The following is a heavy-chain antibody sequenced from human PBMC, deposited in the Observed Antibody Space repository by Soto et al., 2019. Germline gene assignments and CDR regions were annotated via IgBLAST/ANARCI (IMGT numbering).Heavy chain of an antibody. Sequence: GGSLRLSCAASGFTFSSYAMSWVRQAPGKGLEWVSAISGSGGSTYYADSVKGRFTLSRDNSKNTLYLQMNSLRAEDTAVYYCAKVQYGDYWYFDLWGRGTLVTVAS. CDR2: ISGSGGST. V-gene: IGHV3-23*01. D-gene: IGHD4-17*01. J-gene: IGHJ2*01. CDR3: AKVQYGDYWYFDL. CDR1: GFTFSSYA.